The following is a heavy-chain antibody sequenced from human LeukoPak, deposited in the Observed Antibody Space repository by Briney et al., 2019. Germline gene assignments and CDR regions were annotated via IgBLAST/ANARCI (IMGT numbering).Heavy chain of an antibody. J-gene: IGHJ3*02. CDR3: VRELAVARAAFDM. CDR2: INHRGGT. Sequence: SETLSLTCDVFGGSFSGYYWSWIRQPPGRGLEWIGEINHRGGTNYNPSLKSRVSISVDTSKNQFSLNLRSVTAADTAVYYCVRELAVARAAFDMWGQGTMVTVAS. D-gene: IGHD6-19*01. V-gene: IGHV4-34*01. CDR1: GGSFSGYY.